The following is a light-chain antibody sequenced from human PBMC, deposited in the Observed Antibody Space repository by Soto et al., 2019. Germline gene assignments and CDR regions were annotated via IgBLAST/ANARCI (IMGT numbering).Light chain of an antibody. CDR3: SSYVGTNSSV. J-gene: IGLJ1*01. V-gene: IGLV2-8*01. Sequence: QSALTQPRSASGSPGQSVTISCTGTSSDVGGYNYVSWYQHHPGKAPKLIIYEVYKRPSGVPDRFSGSKSGNTAALTVSGLQAEDEADYYCSSYVGTNSSVFGTGTKVTVL. CDR1: SSDVGGYNY. CDR2: EVY.